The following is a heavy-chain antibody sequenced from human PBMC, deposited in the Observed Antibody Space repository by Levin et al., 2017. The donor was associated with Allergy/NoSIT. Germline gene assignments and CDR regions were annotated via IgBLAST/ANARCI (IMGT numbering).Heavy chain of an antibody. CDR1: GFTVSGNY. CDR2: IYSGGQT. J-gene: IGHJ4*02. Sequence: GGSLRLSCAASGFTVSGNYMSWVRQAPGKGLEWVSVIYSGGQTSYADSVKGRFTISRDESKNILYLHMNSLTVEDTAMYYCVATPGFDYWGQGTLVTVS. V-gene: IGHV3-53*01. CDR3: VATPGFDY.